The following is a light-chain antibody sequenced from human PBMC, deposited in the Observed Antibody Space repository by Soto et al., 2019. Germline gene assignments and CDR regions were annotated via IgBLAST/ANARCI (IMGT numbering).Light chain of an antibody. Sequence: MTQSPAAVSVSHGETATLSCRASQRVGINLAWYQQKPGQAPRLLIYSASSRASGIPDRFSGSGSGTEFTLTISMQQSEYFTLFCCQLYAFLPRPFCQGTKVDIK. CDR3: QLYAFLPRP. J-gene: IGKJ1*01. CDR1: QRVGIN. V-gene: IGKV3-15*01. CDR2: SAS.